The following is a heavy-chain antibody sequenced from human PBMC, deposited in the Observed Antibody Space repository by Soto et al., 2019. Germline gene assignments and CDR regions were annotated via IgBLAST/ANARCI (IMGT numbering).Heavy chain of an antibody. CDR1: GYTFSNYG. Sequence: ASVKVSCKASGYTFSNYGISWVRQAPGQGLEWMGWISAYNGNTNYAQKLQGRVTMTTDTSTSTAYMELRSLRSEDTAVYYCAKDPPRVLNYHRSDEAFDIWGPGTMLTVSS. CDR2: ISAYNGNT. CDR3: AKDPPRVLNYHRSDEAFDI. J-gene: IGHJ3*02. V-gene: IGHV1-18*01. D-gene: IGHD3-22*01.